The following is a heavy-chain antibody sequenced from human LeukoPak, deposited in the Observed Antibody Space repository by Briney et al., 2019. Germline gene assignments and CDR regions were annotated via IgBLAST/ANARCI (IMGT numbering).Heavy chain of an antibody. CDR2: INPSGGST. CDR1: GYTFTSYY. V-gene: IGHV1-46*01. J-gene: IGHJ6*02. Sequence: ASVRVSCKASGYTFTSYYMHWVRQAPGQGLEWMGIINPSGGSTSYAQKFQGRVTMTRDTSTSTAYMELRRLRSDDTAVYYCAVLRAFYYYYGMDVWGQGTTVTVSS. CDR3: AVLRAFYYYYGMDV.